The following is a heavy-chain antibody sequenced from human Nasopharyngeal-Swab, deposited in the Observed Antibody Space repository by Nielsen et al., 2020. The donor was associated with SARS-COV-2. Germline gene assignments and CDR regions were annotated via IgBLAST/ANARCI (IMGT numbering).Heavy chain of an antibody. CDR3: ARGGSYSSSWYPTY. Sequence: GGSLRLSCAASGFTFSSYWMHWVRQAPGKGLVWVSRINSDGSSTSYADSVKGRFTSSRDNAKNTLYLQMNSLRAEDTAVYYCARGGSYSSSWYPTYWGQGTLVTVSS. CDR1: GFTFSSYW. V-gene: IGHV3-74*01. CDR2: INSDGSST. D-gene: IGHD6-13*01. J-gene: IGHJ4*02.